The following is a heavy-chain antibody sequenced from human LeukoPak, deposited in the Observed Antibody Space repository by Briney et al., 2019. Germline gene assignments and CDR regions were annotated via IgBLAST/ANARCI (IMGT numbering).Heavy chain of an antibody. J-gene: IGHJ4*02. D-gene: IGHD1-26*01. V-gene: IGHV3-74*01. CDR3: ARGDRVGVTTGHFDY. Sequence: GGSLRLSCAASGFTFTTYWMHWVRQAPGKGLVWVSHINSDGSITSYADSVKGRFTISRDNAKNSLFLQMNSLRAEDTAVYYCARGDRVGVTTGHFDYWGQGTLVTVSS. CDR1: GFTFTTYW. CDR2: INSDGSIT.